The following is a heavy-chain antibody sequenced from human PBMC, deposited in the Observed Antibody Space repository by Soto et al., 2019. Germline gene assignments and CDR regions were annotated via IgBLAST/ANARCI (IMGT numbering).Heavy chain of an antibody. J-gene: IGHJ4*02. CDR1: GFTFSSYG. Sequence: QVQLVESGGGVVQPGRSLRLSCAASGFTFSSYGMHWVRQAPGKGLEWVAVISYDGSNKYYADSVKGRFTISRDNSKNTLYRQMNSLRAEDTAVYYCAKDRYTAMAAWPGYWGQGTLVTVSS. V-gene: IGHV3-30*18. CDR3: AKDRYTAMAAWPGY. D-gene: IGHD5-18*01. CDR2: ISYDGSNK.